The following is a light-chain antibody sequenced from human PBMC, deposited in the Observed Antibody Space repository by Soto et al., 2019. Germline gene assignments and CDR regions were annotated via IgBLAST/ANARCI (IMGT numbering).Light chain of an antibody. J-gene: IGLJ1*01. CDR3: CSYAGSYTYV. Sequence: QSALTQPGSVSGSPGQSVTISCTGTSSDVGGYNYVSWYQQQPGKAPKLMIYDVSKRPSGVPDRFSGSKSGNTASLTISGLQAEDEADYYCCSYAGSYTYVFGTGTQLTVL. V-gene: IGLV2-11*01. CDR1: SSDVGGYNY. CDR2: DVS.